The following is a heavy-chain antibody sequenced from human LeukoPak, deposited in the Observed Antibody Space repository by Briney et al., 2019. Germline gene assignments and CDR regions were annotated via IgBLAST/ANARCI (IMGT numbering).Heavy chain of an antibody. Sequence: SVKVSCKASGGTFSSYAISWVRQAPGQGLEWMGRIIPILGIANYAQKFQGRVTITADKSTSTAYMELSSLRSEDTAVHYCARDPVSDYAPSYFDYWGQGTLVTVSS. CDR2: IIPILGIA. D-gene: IGHD4-17*01. V-gene: IGHV1-69*04. CDR3: ARDPVSDYAPSYFDY. J-gene: IGHJ4*02. CDR1: GGTFSSYA.